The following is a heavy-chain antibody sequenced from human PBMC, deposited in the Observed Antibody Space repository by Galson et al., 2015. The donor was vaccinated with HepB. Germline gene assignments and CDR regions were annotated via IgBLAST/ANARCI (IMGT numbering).Heavy chain of an antibody. CDR1: GFTLSTYW. CDR3: ARASSGLYVYSFDI. CDR2: IKQDGSEK. Sequence: SLRLSCAASGFTLSTYWMAWIRQAPGKGLEWVANIKQDGSEKHYMDSVKGRFTISRDDAKSSLFLQMNSLRDEDTAVYYCARASSGLYVYSFDIWGQGTMVTVSS. J-gene: IGHJ3*02. V-gene: IGHV3-7*01. D-gene: IGHD6-19*01.